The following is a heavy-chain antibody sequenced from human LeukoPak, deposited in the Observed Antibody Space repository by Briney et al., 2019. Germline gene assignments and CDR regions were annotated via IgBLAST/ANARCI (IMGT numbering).Heavy chain of an antibody. D-gene: IGHD2-2*01. CDR3: ARLGVPGKVVVPAEDY. J-gene: IGHJ4*02. V-gene: IGHV4-59*08. Sequence: SETLSLTCTVSGGSISSYYWSWIRQPPGKGLEWIGYIYYSGSTNYNPSLKSRVTISVDTSKNQFSLKLSSVTVADTAVYYCARLGVPGKVVVPAEDYWGQGTLVTVSS. CDR1: GGSISSYY. CDR2: IYYSGST.